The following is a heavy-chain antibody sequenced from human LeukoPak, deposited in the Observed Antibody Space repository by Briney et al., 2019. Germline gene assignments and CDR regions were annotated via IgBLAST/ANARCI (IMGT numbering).Heavy chain of an antibody. CDR2: INPSGGST. CDR1: GYTFTSYY. V-gene: IGHV1-46*01. CDR3: ARLTGDGEGSTDY. D-gene: IGHD7-27*01. Sequence: SVKVSCKASGYTFTSYYMHWLRQAPGQGLEWMGIINPSGGSTSYAQKFQGRVTMTRDTSTSTVYMELSSLRSEDTAVYYCARLTGDGEGSTDYWGQGTLVTVSS. J-gene: IGHJ4*02.